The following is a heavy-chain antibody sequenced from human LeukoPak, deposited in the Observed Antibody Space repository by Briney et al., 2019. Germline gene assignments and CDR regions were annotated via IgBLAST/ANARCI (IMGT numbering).Heavy chain of an antibody. CDR1: GFTFDDYA. V-gene: IGHV3-9*01. J-gene: IGHJ4*02. Sequence: GGSLRLSCAASGFTFDDYAMHWVRQAPGKGLEWVSGISWNSGSIGYADSVKGRFTISRDNAKNSLYLQMNSLRAEDTALYYCRSGSGQGAFDYWGQGTLVTVSS. CDR2: ISWNSGSI. D-gene: IGHD2-15*01. CDR3: RSGSGQGAFDY.